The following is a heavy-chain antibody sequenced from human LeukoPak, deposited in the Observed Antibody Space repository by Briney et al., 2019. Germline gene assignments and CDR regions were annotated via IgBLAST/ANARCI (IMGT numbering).Heavy chain of an antibody. J-gene: IGHJ4*02. CDR1: GFTFSSYA. CDR2: ITSGGDYI. Sequence: GGSLRLSCAASGFTFSSYAMHWVRQAPGKGLEWVSSITSGGDYIYYADSVKGRFTTSRDNAKNSLSLQLNSLRVEDTAVYCCARGHYDVLAASYKWTPDYWGQGTLVTVSS. D-gene: IGHD3-9*01. CDR3: ARGHYDVLAASYKWTPDY. V-gene: IGHV3-21*01.